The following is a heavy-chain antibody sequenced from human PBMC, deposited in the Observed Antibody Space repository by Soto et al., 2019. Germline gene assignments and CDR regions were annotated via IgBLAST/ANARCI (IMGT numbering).Heavy chain of an antibody. Sequence: GGSLRLSCAASGFTFSSYDMHWVRQATGKGLEWVSAIGTAGDTYYAGSVKGRFTISRESAKNSLYLQMNSLTAGDTAVYYCARLAITHLSGAFDIWGQGTMVTVSS. V-gene: IGHV3-13*04. J-gene: IGHJ3*02. D-gene: IGHD3-10*01. CDR1: GFTFSSYD. CDR3: ARLAITHLSGAFDI. CDR2: IGTAGDT.